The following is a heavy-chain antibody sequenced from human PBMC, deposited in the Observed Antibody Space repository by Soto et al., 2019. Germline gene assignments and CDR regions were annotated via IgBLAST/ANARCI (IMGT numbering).Heavy chain of an antibody. CDR1: GFTFSGSA. CDR3: TRGYGDYVRDY. J-gene: IGHJ4*02. D-gene: IGHD4-17*01. CDR2: IRSKSNSYAT. V-gene: IGHV3-73*01. Sequence: EVQLVESGGGLVQPGGSLKLSCAVSGFTFSGSAMHWVRQASGKGLEWVGRIRSKSNSYATAYAASVKGRFTISRDDSKNTAYPQRHSLKTEDTAVYYCTRGYGDYVRDYWGQGTLVTVSS.